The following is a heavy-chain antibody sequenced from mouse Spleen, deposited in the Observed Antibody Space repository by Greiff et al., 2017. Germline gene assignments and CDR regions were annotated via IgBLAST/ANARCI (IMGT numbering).Heavy chain of an antibody. CDR2: ISSGGGNT. CDR1: GFTFSSYT. V-gene: IGHV5-9*04. Sequence: EVQLQQSGGGLVKPGGSLKLSCAASGFTFSSYTMSWVRQTPAKRLEWVATISSGGGNTYYPDSVKGRFTISRDNARNTLYLQMSSLRSEDTAMYYCARQGYYDGSSGFDYWGQGTTLTVSS. D-gene: IGHD1-1*01. J-gene: IGHJ2*01. CDR3: ARQGYYDGSSGFDY.